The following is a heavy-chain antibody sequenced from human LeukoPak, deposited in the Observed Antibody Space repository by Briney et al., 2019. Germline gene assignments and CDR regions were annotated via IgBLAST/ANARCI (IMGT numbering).Heavy chain of an antibody. CDR3: AKPTDGGPAAAGLDY. J-gene: IGHJ4*02. D-gene: IGHD6-13*01. CDR1: GFTFSSYG. Sequence: GGSLRLSCEASGFTFSSYGMQWVRQAPGKGLEWVAYIHHDGRSKYYADSVKGRFTISRDNSKNTLYLQMSSLRAEDTAVYYCAKPTDGGPAAAGLDYWGQGTLVTVSS. CDR2: IHHDGRSK. V-gene: IGHV3-30*02.